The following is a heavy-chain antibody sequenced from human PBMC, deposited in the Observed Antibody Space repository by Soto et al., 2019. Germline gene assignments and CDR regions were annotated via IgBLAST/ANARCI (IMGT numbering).Heavy chain of an antibody. CDR1: GGSIRNGYYY. V-gene: IGHV4-31*03. Sequence: SETLSLTCTVSGGSIRNGYYYWSWIRQLPGKGLEWIGNICYIGTTSYNPSLKSRVTISIDTSKNQFSLKLRSVVAADTAIYYCAKNETTRPWFDPWGQGTLVTVSS. CDR2: ICYIGTT. D-gene: IGHD1-1*01. CDR3: AKNETTRPWFDP. J-gene: IGHJ5*02.